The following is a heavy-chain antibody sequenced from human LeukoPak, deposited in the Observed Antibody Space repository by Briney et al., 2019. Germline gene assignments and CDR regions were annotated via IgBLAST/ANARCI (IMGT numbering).Heavy chain of an antibody. CDR1: GYSFSSDW. V-gene: IGHV5-51*01. D-gene: IGHD2-15*01. J-gene: IGHJ6*02. Sequence: GESLQISCQASGYSFSSDWIAWVRQMPGKGLEWMGIIFPIDSETTYSPSFQGQVTISADKSISTAYLQWSSLKASDTATYYCTRGCSGGSCSRDAMDVWGQGTMVTVSS. CDR2: IFPIDSET. CDR3: TRGCSGGSCSRDAMDV.